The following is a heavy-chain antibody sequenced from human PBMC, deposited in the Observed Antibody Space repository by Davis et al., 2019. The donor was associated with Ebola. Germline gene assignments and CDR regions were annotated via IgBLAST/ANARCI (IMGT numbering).Heavy chain of an antibody. CDR2: IYPGDSDT. J-gene: IGHJ6*02. CDR1: GYTFTNYW. Sequence: KVSCKASGYTFTNYWIGWVRQVPGRGLEWMGIIYPGDSDTRYTPSFQGHVTISADKSISTAYLQWSSLKASDTAMYYCARLVVTPAGYYYGMDVWGQGTTVTVSS. D-gene: IGHD4-23*01. CDR3: ARLVVTPAGYYYGMDV. V-gene: IGHV5-51*01.